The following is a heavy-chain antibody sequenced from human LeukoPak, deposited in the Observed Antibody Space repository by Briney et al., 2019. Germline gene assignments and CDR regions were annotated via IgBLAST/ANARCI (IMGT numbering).Heavy chain of an antibody. V-gene: IGHV4-59*01. D-gene: IGHD4-23*01. J-gene: IGHJ5*02. Sequence: PSETLSLTCTVSGGSISSYYWNWIRQPPGKGLEWIGYIYYSGSTKYNPSLKSRVTISVDTSKNQFSLKLSSVTAADTAVYYCARDYGGNSPGWFDPWGQGTLVTVSS. CDR1: GGSISSYY. CDR3: ARDYGGNSPGWFDP. CDR2: IYYSGST.